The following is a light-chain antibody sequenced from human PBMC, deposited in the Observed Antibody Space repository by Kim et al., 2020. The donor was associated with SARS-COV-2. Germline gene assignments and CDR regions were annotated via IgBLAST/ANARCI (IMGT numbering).Light chain of an antibody. J-gene: IGLJ3*02. CDR3: SALDSSLSARV. Sequence: QAGLTQTPSVSKGLRQTATLTCTGNSNIVGNQGAAWLQQHQGHPPKLLSYRNNNRPSGISERFSASRSGNTASLTITGLQPEDEADYYCSALDSSLSARVFGGGTQLTVL. V-gene: IGLV10-54*02. CDR2: RNN. CDR1: SNIVGNQG.